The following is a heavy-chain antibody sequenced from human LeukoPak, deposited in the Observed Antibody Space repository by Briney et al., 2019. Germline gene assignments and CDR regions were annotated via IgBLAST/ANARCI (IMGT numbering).Heavy chain of an antibody. CDR1: GFTFSSYW. V-gene: IGHV3-48*04. D-gene: IGHD4-23*01. CDR2: ISSGSTI. CDR3: ARDRNGYGGDFDY. J-gene: IGHJ4*02. Sequence: GGSLRLSCAASGFTFSSYWMSWVRQAPGKGLEWVSYISSGSTIYYADSVKGRFTISRDNAKNSLYLQMNSLRAEDTAVYYCARDRNGYGGDFDYWGQGTLVTVSS.